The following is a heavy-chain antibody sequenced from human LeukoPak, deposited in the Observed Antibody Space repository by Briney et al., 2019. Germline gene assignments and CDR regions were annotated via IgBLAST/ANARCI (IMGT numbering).Heavy chain of an antibody. CDR2: IYYSGST. Sequence: SETLSLTCTVSGGSISSNNYYWGWIRQPPGKGLEWIGYIYYSGSTNYNPSLKSRVTISVDTSKNQFSLKLSSVTAADTAVYYCARESSLPSWGQGTMVTVSS. CDR3: ARESSLPS. V-gene: IGHV4-61*05. CDR1: GGSISSNNYY. J-gene: IGHJ3*01. D-gene: IGHD1-26*01.